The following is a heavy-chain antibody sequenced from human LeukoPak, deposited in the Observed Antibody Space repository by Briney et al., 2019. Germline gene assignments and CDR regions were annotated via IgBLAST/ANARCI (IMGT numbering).Heavy chain of an antibody. J-gene: IGHJ4*02. Sequence: SQTLSLTCTVSGGSISSGSYYWSWIRQPAGKGLEWIGRIYTSGSTNYNPSLKSRVTISVDTSKNQFSLKLSSVTAADTAVYYCAREWYSSSWSPLDYWGQGTLVTVSS. CDR1: GGSISSGSYY. CDR2: IYTSGST. D-gene: IGHD6-13*01. CDR3: AREWYSSSWSPLDY. V-gene: IGHV4-61*02.